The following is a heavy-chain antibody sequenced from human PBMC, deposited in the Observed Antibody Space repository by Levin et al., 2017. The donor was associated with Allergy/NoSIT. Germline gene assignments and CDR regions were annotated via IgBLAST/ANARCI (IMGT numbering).Heavy chain of an antibody. V-gene: IGHV3-23*01. CDR3: AKRWKHGDLSRGTFDF. J-gene: IGHJ3*01. D-gene: IGHD4-17*01. Sequence: PGGSLRLSCVASGFTFEIYTMSWVRQAPGKGLEWVSGISGSGGSTYYADSVQGRFTISRDNSKNTVYLQMNSLRADDAATYYCAKRWKHGDLSRGTFDFWGQGTMVAVSS. CDR1: GFTFEIYT. CDR2: ISGSGGST.